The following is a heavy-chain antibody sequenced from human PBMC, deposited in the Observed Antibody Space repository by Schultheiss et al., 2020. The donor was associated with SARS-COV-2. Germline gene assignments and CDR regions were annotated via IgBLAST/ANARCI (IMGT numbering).Heavy chain of an antibody. Sequence: SVKVSCKASGGTFSSYAISWVRQAPGQGLEWMGGIIPIFGTANYAQKFQGRVTITADESTSTAYMELSSLRSEDTAVYYCARGRGDYDSSGYYYYYYYYGMDVWGQGTTVTVSS. J-gene: IGHJ6*02. CDR3: ARGRGDYDSSGYYYYYYYYGMDV. D-gene: IGHD3-22*01. CDR2: IIPIFGTA. V-gene: IGHV1-69*13. CDR1: GGTFSSYA.